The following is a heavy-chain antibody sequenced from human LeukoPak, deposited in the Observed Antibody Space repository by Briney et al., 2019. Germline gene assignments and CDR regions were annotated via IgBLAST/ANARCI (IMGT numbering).Heavy chain of an antibody. CDR1: GFTISGFW. J-gene: IGHJ4*01. Sequence: GGSLRLSCAASGFTISGFWMHWVRQVPGEGLVWVARMNSAGTTINYADSVKGRVTISRDNVRNTLHLQMNNLSLEDTAVYFCIREVQVRASASLGLWGRGTLVTGS. CDR3: IREVQVRASASLGL. D-gene: IGHD1-1*01. CDR2: MNSAGTTI. V-gene: IGHV3-74*01.